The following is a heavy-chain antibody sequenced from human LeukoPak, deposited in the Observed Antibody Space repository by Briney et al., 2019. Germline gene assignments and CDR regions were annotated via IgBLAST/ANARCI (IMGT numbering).Heavy chain of an antibody. CDR1: GYTFTGYY. D-gene: IGHD3-9*01. Sequence: ASVKVSCKASGYTFTGYYMHWVRQAPGQGLEWMGRINPNSGGTNYAQKFQGRVTMTRDTSISTAYMELSRLRSDDTAVYYCARGLVRYFDWLGVPDYWGQGTLVTVSS. V-gene: IGHV1-2*06. CDR3: ARGLVRYFDWLGVPDY. CDR2: INPNSGGT. J-gene: IGHJ4*02.